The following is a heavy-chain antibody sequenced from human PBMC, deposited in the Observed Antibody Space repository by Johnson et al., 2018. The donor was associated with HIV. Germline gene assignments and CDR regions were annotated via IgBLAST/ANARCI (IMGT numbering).Heavy chain of an antibody. D-gene: IGHD1-26*01. CDR3: AIIPPGGAGKGADAFDI. J-gene: IGHJ3*02. Sequence: QVQLVESGGGLVKPGGSLRLSCVGSGFTFSDYYMSWVRQAPGKGLEWIAYIRGGSAGTFYADSVKGRFTISRDNSKNTLYLQMNSLRAEDTAVYYCAIIPPGGAGKGADAFDIWGQGTMVTVSS. CDR1: GFTFSDYY. CDR2: IRGGSAGT. V-gene: IGHV3-11*06.